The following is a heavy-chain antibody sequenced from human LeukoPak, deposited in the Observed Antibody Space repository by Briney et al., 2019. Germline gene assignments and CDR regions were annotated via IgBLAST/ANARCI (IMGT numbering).Heavy chain of an antibody. CDR1: GGSISSGSYY. CDR2: IYTSGST. V-gene: IGHV4-61*02. D-gene: IGHD6-13*01. J-gene: IGHJ6*03. CDR3: AREGGQLVFGYYYYYMDV. Sequence: PSETLSLTCTVSGGSISSGSYYWSWIRQPAGKGLEWIGRIYTSGSTNYNPSLKSRVTMSVDTSKNQFSLKLSSVTAADTAVYYCAREGGQLVFGYYYYYMDVWGKGTTVTISS.